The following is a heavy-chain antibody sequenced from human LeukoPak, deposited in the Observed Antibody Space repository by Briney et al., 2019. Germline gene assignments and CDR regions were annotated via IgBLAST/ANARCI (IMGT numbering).Heavy chain of an antibody. J-gene: IGHJ4*02. CDR2: ISGSGGST. V-gene: IGHV3-23*01. CDR1: GFTFSSYA. Sequence: GGSLRLSCAASGFTFSSYAMSWVRQAPGKGLEWVSAISGSGGSTYYADSVKGRFTISRDNSKNTLYLQMNSLRAEDTAVYYCAKDSLWDDSSGYYYFDYWGQGTLVTVSS. D-gene: IGHD3-22*01. CDR3: AKDSLWDDSSGYYYFDY.